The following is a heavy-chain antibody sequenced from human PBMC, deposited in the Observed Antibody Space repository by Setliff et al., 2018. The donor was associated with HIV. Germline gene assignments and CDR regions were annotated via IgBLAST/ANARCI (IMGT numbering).Heavy chain of an antibody. CDR2: INAGNDNT. CDR3: ARGWGLWFGQLSILPLDP. D-gene: IGHD3-10*01. Sequence: ASVKVSCKASGYSFTKYVMHWVRQAPGQRLEWMGWINAGNDNTKYSQKFQGRVTITTNTSTTTAFMELSSLRSDDTALYFCARGWGLWFGQLSILPLDPWGQGTLVTVSS. CDR1: GYSFTKYV. V-gene: IGHV1-3*01. J-gene: IGHJ5*02.